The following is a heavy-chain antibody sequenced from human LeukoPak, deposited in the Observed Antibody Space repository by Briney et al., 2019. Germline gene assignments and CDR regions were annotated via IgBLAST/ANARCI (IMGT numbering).Heavy chain of an antibody. Sequence: PSETLSHTCTVSGGSISTYYWSWIRRPPGKGLEWIAYIHASGPTNYNPSLKSPITISVDTSKNQFSLKLSSVTAADTAVYYCARHDAGIAARPFDNWGQGTLVTVSS. CDR1: GGSISTYY. D-gene: IGHD6-6*01. V-gene: IGHV4-4*09. J-gene: IGHJ4*02. CDR3: ARHDAGIAARPFDN. CDR2: IHASGPT.